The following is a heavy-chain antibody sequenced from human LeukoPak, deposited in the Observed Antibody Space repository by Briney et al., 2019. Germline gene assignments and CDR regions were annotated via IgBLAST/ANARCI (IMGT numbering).Heavy chain of an antibody. D-gene: IGHD3-22*01. J-gene: IGHJ4*02. V-gene: IGHV1-2*02. CDR2: INPNSGGT. Sequence: ASVKVSCKASGYTFTGYYMHWVRQAPGQGLEWMGWINPNSGGTNYAQKFQGRVTMTRDTSISTAYLELSRLRSAATAVYYCARLGDSSGYYYYFDYWCQGTLVTVSS. CDR1: GYTFTGYY. CDR3: ARLGDSSGYYYYFDY.